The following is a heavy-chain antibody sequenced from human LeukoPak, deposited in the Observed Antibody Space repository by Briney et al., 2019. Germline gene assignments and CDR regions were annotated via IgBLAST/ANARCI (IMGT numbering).Heavy chain of an antibody. CDR3: ARDLLTVTTYAGWFDP. CDR1: GFTFSSYW. D-gene: IGHD4-17*01. Sequence: PGGSLRLSCAASGFTFSSYWMSWVRQAPGKGLEWVANIKQDGSEKYYVDPVKGRFTISRDNAKNSLYLQMNSLRAEDTAVYYCARDLLTVTTYAGWFDPWGQGTLVTVSS. V-gene: IGHV3-7*03. J-gene: IGHJ5*02. CDR2: IKQDGSEK.